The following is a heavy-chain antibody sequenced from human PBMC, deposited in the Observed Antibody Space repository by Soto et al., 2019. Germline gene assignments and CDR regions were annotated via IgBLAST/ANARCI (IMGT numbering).Heavy chain of an antibody. CDR2: INPNSGGT. V-gene: IGHV1-2*04. J-gene: IGHJ4*02. CDR1: GYTFTGYY. CDR3: PKYGYGPPYRGLDY. D-gene: IGHD5-18*01. Sequence: QVQLVQSGAEVKKPGASVKVSCKASGYTFTGYYMHWVRQAPGQGLEWMGWINPNSGGTNSAQRLQGWVTITRQPSSRTAHLTRSKLRTDDTAVYYCPKYGYGPPYRGLDYWGQGTLVTVSS.